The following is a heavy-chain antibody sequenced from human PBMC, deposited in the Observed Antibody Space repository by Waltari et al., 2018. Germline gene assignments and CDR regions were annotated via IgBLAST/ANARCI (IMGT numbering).Heavy chain of an antibody. J-gene: IGHJ4*02. CDR2: IHRSRRT. V-gene: IGHV4-4*02. D-gene: IGHD2-15*01. Sequence: QLQLQQSGPGLVKPSDSLSLTCRVSGAAMSHNYWWSWVRQPPGKGLEWLGQIHRSRRTYYNPSLESRVTVSMDTSNNKFSLKMSSAIAADTAVYYCARDRGRGLYFDSWGQGTLVTVSP. CDR3: ARDRGRGLYFDS. CDR1: GAAMSHNYW.